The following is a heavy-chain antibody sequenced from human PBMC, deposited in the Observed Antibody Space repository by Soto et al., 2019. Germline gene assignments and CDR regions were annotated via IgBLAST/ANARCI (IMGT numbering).Heavy chain of an antibody. CDR3: ASALRPYQPLLYGAY. CDR1: GGSISSHF. D-gene: IGHD4-17*01. V-gene: IGHV4-59*11. J-gene: IGHJ4*02. Sequence: SETLSLTCTVSGGSISSHFWSWLRQPPGKGLEWIGYIYYSGRTEYNPSLKSRVTMSVDMSKNQFSLNVSSVTTADTAVYYCASALRPYQPLLYGAYWGQGALVTVSS. CDR2: IYYSGRT.